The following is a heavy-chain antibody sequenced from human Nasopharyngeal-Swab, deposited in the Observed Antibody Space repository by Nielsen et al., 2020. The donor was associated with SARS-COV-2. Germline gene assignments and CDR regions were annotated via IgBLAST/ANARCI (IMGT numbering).Heavy chain of an antibody. Sequence: GGSLRLSCAASGFTFSDYYMSWIRQAPGKGLEWVSYISSSGSTIYYADSVKGRFTTSRDNAKNSLYVQMNSLRAEDTAVYYCARSRGGMVRSYYYYYGMDVWGQGTTVTVSS. D-gene: IGHD3-10*01. CDR2: ISSSGSTI. V-gene: IGHV3-11*01. CDR3: ARSRGGMVRSYYYYYGMDV. CDR1: GFTFSDYY. J-gene: IGHJ6*02.